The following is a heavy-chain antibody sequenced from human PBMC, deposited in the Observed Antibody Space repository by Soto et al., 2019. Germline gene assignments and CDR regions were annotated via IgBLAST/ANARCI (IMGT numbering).Heavy chain of an antibody. CDR2: ISSSSYI. CDR3: AREGGYSYAFDI. CDR1: GFTFSSYS. V-gene: IGHV3-21*01. Sequence: GGSLRLSCAASGFTFSSYSMNWVRQAPGKGLEWVSSISSSSYIYYADSVKGRFTISRDNAKNSLYLQMNSLRAEDTAVYYCAREGGYSYAFDIWGQGTMVTVSS. J-gene: IGHJ3*02. D-gene: IGHD5-18*01.